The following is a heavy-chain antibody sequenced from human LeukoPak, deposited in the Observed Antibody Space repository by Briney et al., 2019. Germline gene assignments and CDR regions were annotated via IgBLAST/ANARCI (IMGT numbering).Heavy chain of an antibody. CDR3: ARRAYIAAAGTWGYYYYYMDV. CDR1: GYSFATYW. CDR2: IYPGDSDT. D-gene: IGHD6-13*01. J-gene: IGHJ6*03. Sequence: GESLKISCKGSGYSFATYWIAWVRQMPGKGLEWLGIIYPGDSDTRYSPSFQGQVTISADKSISTAYLQWSSLKASDTAMYYCARRAYIAAAGTWGYYYYYMDVWGKGTTVTVSS. V-gene: IGHV5-51*01.